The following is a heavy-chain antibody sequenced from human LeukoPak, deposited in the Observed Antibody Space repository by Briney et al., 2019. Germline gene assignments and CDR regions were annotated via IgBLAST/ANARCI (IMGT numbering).Heavy chain of an antibody. D-gene: IGHD3-16*01. CDR1: GFPFDRYW. V-gene: IGHV3-7*01. Sequence: QPGGSLRLSCAASGFPFDRYWMSWVRLAPGKGLEWVANIKHDGSEKTFVDPVKGRFTIPRDNAENSLYLQMNSLRAEDTAVYYCARQPIYEAYFDFWGQGTLVTVSS. CDR2: IKHDGSEK. CDR3: ARQPIYEAYFDF. J-gene: IGHJ4*02.